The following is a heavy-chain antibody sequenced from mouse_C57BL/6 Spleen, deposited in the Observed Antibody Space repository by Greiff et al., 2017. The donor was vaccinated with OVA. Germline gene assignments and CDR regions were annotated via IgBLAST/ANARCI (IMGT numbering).Heavy chain of an antibody. CDR1: GYTFTDYE. CDR3: TRISLFCYAMDY. CDR2: IDPETGGT. Sequence: QVQLQQSGAELVRPGASVTLSCKASGYTFTDYEMHWVKQTPVHGLEWIGAIDPETGGTAYNQKFKGKAILTADKSSSTAYMELRSLTSEDSAVYYCTRISLFCYAMDYWGQGTSVTVSS. V-gene: IGHV1-15*01. J-gene: IGHJ4*01.